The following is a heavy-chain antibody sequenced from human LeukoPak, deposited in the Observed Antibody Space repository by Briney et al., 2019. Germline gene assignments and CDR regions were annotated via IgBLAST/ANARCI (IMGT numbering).Heavy chain of an antibody. V-gene: IGHV4-59*01. CDR2: IHYTGST. J-gene: IGHJ6*02. D-gene: IGHD4-11*01. Sequence: SETLSLTCTVSSGSISYFYWNWIRQPPGKGLEWIGYIHYTGSTNYNPSLKGRVTISVDTSKNQFSLKLSSVTAADTAVYYYARGLGTVTTGYYGMDVWGQGITVTVSS. CDR3: ARGLGTVTTGYYGMDV. CDR1: SGSISYFY.